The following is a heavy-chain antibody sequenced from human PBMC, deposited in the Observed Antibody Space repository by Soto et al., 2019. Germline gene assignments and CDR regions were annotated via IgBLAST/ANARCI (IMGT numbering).Heavy chain of an antibody. V-gene: IGHV3-30*18. Sequence: GGSLRLSCAASGFTFSSYGMHWVRQAPGKGLEWVAVISYDGSNKYYADSVKGRFTISRDNSKNTLYLQMNSLRAEDTAVYYCAKDRATVTTKKYYGMDVWGQGTTVTVSS. CDR2: ISYDGSNK. J-gene: IGHJ6*02. D-gene: IGHD4-17*01. CDR3: AKDRATVTTKKYYGMDV. CDR1: GFTFSSYG.